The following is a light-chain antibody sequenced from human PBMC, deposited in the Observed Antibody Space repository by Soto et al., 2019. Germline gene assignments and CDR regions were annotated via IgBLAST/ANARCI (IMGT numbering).Light chain of an antibody. Sequence: EIVLTQSPGTLSLSPGERATFSCRASQSVSSNYLAWYQQKPGQALRLLIYGASNRATGIPDRFSGSGSGTDFTLTISRLEPEDFAVYYCQQYGSSGTFGQGTKVDSK. CDR2: GAS. CDR3: QQYGSSGT. CDR1: QSVSSNY. V-gene: IGKV3-20*01. J-gene: IGKJ1*01.